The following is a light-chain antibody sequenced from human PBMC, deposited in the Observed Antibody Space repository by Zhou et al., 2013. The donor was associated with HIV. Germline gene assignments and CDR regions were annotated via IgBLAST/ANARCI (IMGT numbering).Light chain of an antibody. Sequence: EIVMTQSPATLSVSPGERATLSCRASQSVSRKLAWYQQKPGQAPRLLVYDASNRAPGTPARFTGSGSGTDFTLTISCLQSEDFAVYYCQQYYSYPWTFGQGTKVEIK. J-gene: IGKJ1*01. V-gene: IGKV3D-15*01. CDR2: DAS. CDR1: QSVSRK. CDR3: QQYYSYPWT.